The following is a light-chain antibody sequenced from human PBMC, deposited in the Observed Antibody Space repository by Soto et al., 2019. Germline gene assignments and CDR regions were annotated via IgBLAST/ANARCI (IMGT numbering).Light chain of an antibody. V-gene: IGKV3-15*01. CDR1: QSVGNS. Sequence: VVMTQSPGTLSVSPGEGVTLSGRARQSVGNSLAWYQQKPGQAPRLLIFGASTRVTGIPARFSGSGSGTEFTLTITSLQSEDFAVYYCQQYNNWPEYTFGQGTKVEIK. J-gene: IGKJ2*01. CDR2: GAS. CDR3: QQYNNWPEYT.